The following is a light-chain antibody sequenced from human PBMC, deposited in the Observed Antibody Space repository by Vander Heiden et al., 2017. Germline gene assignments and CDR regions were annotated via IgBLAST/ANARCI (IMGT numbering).Light chain of an antibody. Sequence: QSVLRHRPPVSGAPGERVTISCTGSSSNIGAGYDVHWYQQLPGTAPKLLIYGNSNRPSGVPDRFSGSKSGTSASLAIAGLQAEDEADYYCQSYDSSLSGVVFGGGTKLTVL. J-gene: IGLJ2*01. CDR1: SSNIGAGYD. CDR2: GNS. CDR3: QSYDSSLSGVV. V-gene: IGLV1-40*01.